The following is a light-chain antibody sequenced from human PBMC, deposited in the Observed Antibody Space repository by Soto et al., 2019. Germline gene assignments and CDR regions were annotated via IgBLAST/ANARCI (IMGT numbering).Light chain of an antibody. J-gene: IGKJ2*01. CDR2: GAS. V-gene: IGKV3-15*01. CDR3: QQFNNWPPEYT. CDR1: QSVSSN. Sequence: EIVMTQSPATLSLSPGERATLSCRASQSVSSNLAWYQQKPGQAPRLLIYGASTRATDIPARFSGSGSGTEFTLTISSLQSEDFALYFCQQFNNWPPEYTFGQGTKLEIK.